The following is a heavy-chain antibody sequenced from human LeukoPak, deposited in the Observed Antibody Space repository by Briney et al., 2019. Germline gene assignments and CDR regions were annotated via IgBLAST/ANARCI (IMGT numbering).Heavy chain of an antibody. J-gene: IGHJ3*02. V-gene: IGHV1-18*01. CDR1: GYTFMSYG. Sequence: GASVKVSCKASGYTFMSYGINWVRQAPGQGLEWMGWISAYNAKTNYAQKLQGRVTMTTDTSTSTAYMELRSLRSDDTAVYYCARGGSMGFNWGGGKAFDIWGQGTMVTVSS. CDR3: ARGGSMGFNWGGGKAFDI. CDR2: ISAYNAKT. D-gene: IGHD7-27*01.